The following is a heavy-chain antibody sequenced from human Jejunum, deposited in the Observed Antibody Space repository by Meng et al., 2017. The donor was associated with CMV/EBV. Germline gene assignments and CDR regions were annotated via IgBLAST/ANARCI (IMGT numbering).Heavy chain of an antibody. J-gene: IGHJ4*02. V-gene: IGHV1-69*10. CDR3: ARGRGNQPLFDF. CDR1: GGSFSTYT. CDR2: LIPVLNKA. Sequence: QGPVVQAGAEVKKPGPSVKGACKTSGGSFSTYTFSWVRQAPGQGLEWMGGLIPVLNKAKSAPRFQDRVTFTADETTTTAYMELSSLTFEDTAVYFCARGRGNQPLFDFWGQGTLVTVSS. D-gene: IGHD2/OR15-2a*01.